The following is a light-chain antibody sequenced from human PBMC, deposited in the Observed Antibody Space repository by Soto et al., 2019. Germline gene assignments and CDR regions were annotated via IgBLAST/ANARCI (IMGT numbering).Light chain of an antibody. CDR3: SSYRSIGSIV. J-gene: IGLJ1*01. CDR2: EVN. CDR1: SSDVGGYKY. V-gene: IGLV2-14*01. Sequence: ALTQPASVSGSPGQSITISCTGTSSDVGGYKYVSWYQQHPGKAPKVMIYEVNNRPSGVSTRFSGSKSGNTASLTISGLQADDEGDYYCSSYRSIGSIVFGTGTKVTV.